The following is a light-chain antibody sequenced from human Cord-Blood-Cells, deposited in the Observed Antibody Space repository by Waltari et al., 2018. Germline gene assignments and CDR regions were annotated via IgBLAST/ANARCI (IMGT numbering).Light chain of an antibody. CDR2: EGS. V-gene: IGLV2-23*01. Sequence: QSALTQPASVSGSPGKSLTISCTGPSSDVGCYNLVSWYQQHPGKAPKRMIYEGSTRPSGVSNRVPGSKSGNTSSLTISGLQAEDEADYYCCSYAGSSTWVFGGGTKLTVL. J-gene: IGLJ3*02. CDR3: CSYAGSSTWV. CDR1: SSDVGCYNL.